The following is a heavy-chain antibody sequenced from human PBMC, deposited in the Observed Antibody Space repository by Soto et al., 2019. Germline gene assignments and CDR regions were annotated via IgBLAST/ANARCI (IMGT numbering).Heavy chain of an antibody. D-gene: IGHD3-16*02. CDR2: IYHSGST. CDR3: ARSQGVDYDYAWGSYRYYYYYYGMDV. Sequence: QVQLQESGPGLVKPSGTLSLTCAVSGGSISSSNWWSWVRQPPGKGLEWIGEIYHSGSTNYNPSLKSRVTISVDKSKNQFSLKLSSVTAADTAVYYCARSQGVDYDYAWGSYRYYYYYYGMDVWGQGTTVTVSS. CDR1: GGSISSSNW. V-gene: IGHV4-4*02. J-gene: IGHJ6*02.